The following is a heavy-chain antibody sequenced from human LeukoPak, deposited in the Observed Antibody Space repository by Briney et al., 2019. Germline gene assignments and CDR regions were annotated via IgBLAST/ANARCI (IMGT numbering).Heavy chain of an antibody. Sequence: SETLSLTCTVSGGSISSSSYYWGWLRQPPGKGLEWIGYIYYSGSTNYNPSLKSRVTISVDTSKNQFSLKLSSVTAADTAVYYCARQRRIQLWSVGFDYWGQGTLVTVSS. CDR3: ARQRRIQLWSVGFDY. D-gene: IGHD5-18*01. CDR2: IYYSGST. J-gene: IGHJ4*02. CDR1: GGSISSSSYY. V-gene: IGHV4-61*05.